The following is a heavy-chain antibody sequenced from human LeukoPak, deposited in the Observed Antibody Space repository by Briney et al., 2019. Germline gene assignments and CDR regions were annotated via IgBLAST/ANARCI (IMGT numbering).Heavy chain of an antibody. Sequence: SQTLSLTCTVSGGSISSGSYYWSWIRQPAGKGLEWIGRIYTSGSTNHNPSLKSRVTISVDTSKNQFSLKLSSVTAADTAVYYCARERIVGALYYFDYWGQGTLVTVSS. D-gene: IGHD1-26*01. V-gene: IGHV4-61*02. CDR2: IYTSGST. CDR1: GGSISSGSYY. CDR3: ARERIVGALYYFDY. J-gene: IGHJ4*02.